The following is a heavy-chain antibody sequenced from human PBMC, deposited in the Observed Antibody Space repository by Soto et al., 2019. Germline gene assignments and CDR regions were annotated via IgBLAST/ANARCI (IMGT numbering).Heavy chain of an antibody. V-gene: IGHV3-30*18. J-gene: IGHJ4*02. CDR2: ISYDGSNK. Sequence: GGSLRLSCAASGFTFSSYGMHWVRQAPGKGLEWVAVISYDGSNKYYADSVKGRFTISRDNSKNTLYLQMNSLRAEDTAVYYCAKDQGYYGSGSYPSLDYWGQGTLVTVSS. CDR1: GFTFSSYG. CDR3: AKDQGYYGSGSYPSLDY. D-gene: IGHD3-10*01.